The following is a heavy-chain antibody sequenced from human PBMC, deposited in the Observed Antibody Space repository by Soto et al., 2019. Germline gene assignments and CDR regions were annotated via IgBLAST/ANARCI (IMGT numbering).Heavy chain of an antibody. CDR3: ARQLEYCSSTSCSKGYYGMDV. J-gene: IGHJ6*02. CDR1: GYSFAGYW. Sequence: PGESLKISCKGSGYSFAGYWITWVRQKPGKGLEWMGRIDPSDSQTYYSPSFRGHVTISADKSISTAYLQWSSLKASDTAMYYCARQLEYCSSTSCSKGYYGMDVWGQGTTVTVSS. D-gene: IGHD2-2*01. CDR2: IDPSDSQT. V-gene: IGHV5-10-1*01.